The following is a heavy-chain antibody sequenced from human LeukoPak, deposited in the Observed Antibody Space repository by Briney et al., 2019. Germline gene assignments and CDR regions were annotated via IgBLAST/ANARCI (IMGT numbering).Heavy chain of an antibody. D-gene: IGHD2-2*01. CDR2: IYHSGST. V-gene: IGHV4-38-2*01. CDR3: ARVQDLGYCSSTSCRDWFDP. CDR1: GYSISSGYY. J-gene: IGHJ5*02. Sequence: PSETLSLTCAVSGYSISSGYYWGWIRQPPGKGLEWIGSIYHSGSTYYNPSLKSRVTISVDTSKNQFSLKLSSVTAADTAVYHCARVQDLGYCSSTSCRDWFDPWGQGTLVTVSS.